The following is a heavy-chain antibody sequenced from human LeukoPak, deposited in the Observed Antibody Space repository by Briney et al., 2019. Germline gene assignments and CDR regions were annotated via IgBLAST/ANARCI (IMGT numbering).Heavy chain of an antibody. Sequence: PSETLSLTCTVWGGSISSYYWSWLREPAGKGVEGIGRIYTSWSTTYIPSLNSRVTMSVDTSKNHFSLKLSSVTAADTAVYYCARDLPTTVTTGWFDPWGQGTLVTVSS. V-gene: IGHV4-4*07. D-gene: IGHD4-11*01. J-gene: IGHJ5*02. CDR1: GGSISSYY. CDR3: ARDLPTTVTTGWFDP. CDR2: IYTSWST.